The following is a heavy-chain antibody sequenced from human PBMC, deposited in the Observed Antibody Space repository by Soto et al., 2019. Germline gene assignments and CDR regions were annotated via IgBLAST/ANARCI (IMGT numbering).Heavy chain of an antibody. Sequence: GEALKISCKGSWYSFTRYWIGWGRQMPGKGLEWMGIIYPGDSDTRYSPSFQGQVTISADKSISTAYLQWSSLKASDTAMYYCARWQAQLYYFDYWGQGTLVTVSS. D-gene: IGHD2-2*01. V-gene: IGHV5-51*01. CDR3: ARWQAQLYYFDY. CDR1: WYSFTRYW. J-gene: IGHJ4*02. CDR2: IYPGDSDT.